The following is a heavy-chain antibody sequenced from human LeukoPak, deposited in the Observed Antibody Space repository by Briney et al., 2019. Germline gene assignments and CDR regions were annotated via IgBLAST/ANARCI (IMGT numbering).Heavy chain of an antibody. J-gene: IGHJ4*02. CDR3: ARDGPWKSDV. CDR1: GVSISSTTDY. V-gene: IGHV4-39*02. Sequence: SETLSLTCTVSGVSISSTTDYWGWVRQPPGKGLEWIGSICSGGNTCYNPSLKSRVTISADSSQNHFFLQLTSATAADTAVYFCARDGPWKSDVWGRGTLVTVSS. CDR2: ICSGGNT. D-gene: IGHD1-1*01.